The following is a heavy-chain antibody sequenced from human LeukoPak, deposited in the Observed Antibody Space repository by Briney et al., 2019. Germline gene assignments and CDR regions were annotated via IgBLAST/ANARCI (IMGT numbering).Heavy chain of an antibody. J-gene: IGHJ4*02. CDR1: GFTFSTYT. CDR3: AGVETSDY. Sequence: GGPLPLSCAASGFTFSTYTMNWVRQAPGKGLEWVSSISSSSSYIYYADSVKGRFTISRHNARNSLFLQMNSLRAEDSAVYYCAGVETSDYWGQGTLVTVSS. CDR2: ISSSSSYI. V-gene: IGHV3-21*01.